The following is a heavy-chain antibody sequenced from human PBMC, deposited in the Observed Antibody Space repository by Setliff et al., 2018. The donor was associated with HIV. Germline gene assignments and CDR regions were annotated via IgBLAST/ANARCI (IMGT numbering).Heavy chain of an antibody. J-gene: IGHJ4*02. CDR1: GDSIIDNDFY. V-gene: IGHV4-39*01. Sequence: SETLSLTCSLSGDSIIDNDFYWGWIGQPPGKGLEWIGMVHYSGAAYYNPSLKSRVAASVDTSKNQFSLKSTPVTAADTAVFYCARHVPRSSRIDYWGQGTLVTVSS. CDR3: ARHVPRSSRIDY. CDR2: VHYSGAA. D-gene: IGHD6-13*01.